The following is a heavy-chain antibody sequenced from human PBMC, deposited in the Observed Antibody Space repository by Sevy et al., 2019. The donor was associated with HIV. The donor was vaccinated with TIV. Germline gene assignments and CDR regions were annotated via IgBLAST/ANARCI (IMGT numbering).Heavy chain of an antibody. V-gene: IGHV3-23*01. CDR2: ISGSGGST. J-gene: IGHJ3*02. D-gene: IGHD2-15*01. CDR3: AKDHIVVVVAATPGFDAFDI. Sequence: GGSLRLSCAASGFTFSSYAMSWVRQAPGKGLEWVSAISGSGGSTYYADSVKGRFTISRDNSKNTLYLQMNSLRAEDTAVYYCAKDHIVVVVAATPGFDAFDIWGRGTMVTVSS. CDR1: GFTFSSYA.